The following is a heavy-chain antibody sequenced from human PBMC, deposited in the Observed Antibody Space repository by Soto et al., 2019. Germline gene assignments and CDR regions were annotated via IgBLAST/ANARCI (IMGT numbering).Heavy chain of an antibody. CDR2: ISAGNGNT. V-gene: IGHV1-18*01. J-gene: IGHJ4*02. Sequence: GASVKVSCKASGYTFTSYGISWVRQAPGQGLEWMGWISAGNGNTKYSQKFQGRVTITRDTSASTAYMELSSLRSEDTAVYYCARVDCGGDCSDPSYDYWGQGTLVTVSS. CDR1: GYTFTSYG. D-gene: IGHD2-21*01. CDR3: ARVDCGGDCSDPSYDY.